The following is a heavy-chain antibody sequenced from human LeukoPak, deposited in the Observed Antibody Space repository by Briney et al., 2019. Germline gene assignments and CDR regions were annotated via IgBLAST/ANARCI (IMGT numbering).Heavy chain of an antibody. Sequence: GGSLRLSCAASGFTVSSYGMHWVRQAPGKGLEWVAVISYDGSNKYYADSVKGRFTISRDNSKNTLYLQMNSLRAEDTAVYYCAKDMWWWDGIDYWGQGTLVTVSS. CDR3: AKDMWWWDGIDY. CDR1: GFTVSSYG. V-gene: IGHV3-30*18. J-gene: IGHJ4*02. CDR2: ISYDGSNK. D-gene: IGHD2-21*01.